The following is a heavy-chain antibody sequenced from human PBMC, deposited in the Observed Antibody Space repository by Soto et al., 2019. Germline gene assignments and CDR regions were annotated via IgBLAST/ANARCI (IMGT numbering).Heavy chain of an antibody. CDR1: GYTFTSYG. CDR3: ARPDYYDSSGPRFDS. D-gene: IGHD3-22*01. J-gene: IGHJ5*01. Sequence: ASVKVSCKASGYTFTSYGISWVRQAPGQGLEWMGWISAYNGNTNYAQKLQGRVTMTTDTSTSTAYMELRSLRSDDTAVYYCARPDYYDSSGPRFDSWGQGTLVTVSS. V-gene: IGHV1-18*01. CDR2: ISAYNGNT.